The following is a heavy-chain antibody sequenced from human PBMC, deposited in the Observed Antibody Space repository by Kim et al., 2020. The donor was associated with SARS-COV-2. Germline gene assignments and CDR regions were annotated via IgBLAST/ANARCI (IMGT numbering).Heavy chain of an antibody. CDR3: ARKRGYSLWGFDY. D-gene: IGHD5-18*01. V-gene: IGHV4-34*01. CDR2: INHSGST. J-gene: IGHJ4*02. Sequence: SETLSLTCAVYGGSFSGYYWSWIRQPPGKGLEWIGEINHSGSTNYNPSLKSRVTISVDTSKNQFSLKLSSVTAADTAVYYCARKRGYSLWGFDYWGQGTLVTVSS. CDR1: GGSFSGYY.